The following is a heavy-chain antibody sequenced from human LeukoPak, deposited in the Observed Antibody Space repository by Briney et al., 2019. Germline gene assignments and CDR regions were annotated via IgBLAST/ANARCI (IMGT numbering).Heavy chain of an antibody. CDR2: ISAYNGNT. J-gene: IGHJ5*02. D-gene: IGHD6-19*01. V-gene: IGHV1-18*04. Sequence: ASVKVSCKASGYTFTSYGISWVRQAPGQGLEWMGWISAYNGNTNYAQKIQGRVTMPTDTTTSTAYMELRSMRSDDTAVYYCARVKQWQPRSTWFDPWGQGTLVTVSS. CDR1: GYTFTSYG. CDR3: ARVKQWQPRSTWFDP.